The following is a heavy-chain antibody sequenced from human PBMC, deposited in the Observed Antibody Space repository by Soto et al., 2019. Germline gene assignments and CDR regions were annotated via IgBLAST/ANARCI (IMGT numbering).Heavy chain of an antibody. Sequence: GGSLRLSCAASGFTFSSYGMHWVRQAPGKGLEWVAVIWYDGSNKYYADSVKGRFTISRDNSKNTLYLQMNSLRAEDTAVYYCARDHDDYGDYRGNAFDIWGQGTMVTVSS. CDR2: IWYDGSNK. D-gene: IGHD4-17*01. J-gene: IGHJ3*02. CDR3: ARDHDDYGDYRGNAFDI. V-gene: IGHV3-33*01. CDR1: GFTFSSYG.